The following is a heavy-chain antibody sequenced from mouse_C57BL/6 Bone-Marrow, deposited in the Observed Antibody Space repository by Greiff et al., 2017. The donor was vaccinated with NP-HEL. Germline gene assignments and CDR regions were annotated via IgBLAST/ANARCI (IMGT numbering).Heavy chain of an antibody. CDR2: ISYDGSN. Sequence: EVQLQESGPGLVKPSQSLSLTCSVTGYSITSGYYWNWIRPLPGNQLEWMGFISYDGSNYYNPSLKNRISITRDTSKNQFFLKLKSVTTEDTAAYYCARVHWGLDYWGQGTTLTVSS. V-gene: IGHV3-6*01. D-gene: IGHD4-1*01. J-gene: IGHJ2*01. CDR3: ARVHWGLDY. CDR1: GYSITSGYY.